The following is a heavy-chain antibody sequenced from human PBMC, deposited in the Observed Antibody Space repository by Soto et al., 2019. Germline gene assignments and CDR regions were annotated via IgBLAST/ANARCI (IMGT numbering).Heavy chain of an antibody. Sequence: GESLKISCKGSGYSFTSYWIGWVRQMPGKGLKWMGIIYPGDSDTRYSPSFQGQVTISADKSISTAYLQWSSLKASDTAMYYCARVRHYYGSGSYAYYYGMDVWGQGTTVTVSS. CDR3: ARVRHYYGSGSYAYYYGMDV. CDR1: GYSFTSYW. V-gene: IGHV5-51*01. J-gene: IGHJ6*02. CDR2: IYPGDSDT. D-gene: IGHD3-10*01.